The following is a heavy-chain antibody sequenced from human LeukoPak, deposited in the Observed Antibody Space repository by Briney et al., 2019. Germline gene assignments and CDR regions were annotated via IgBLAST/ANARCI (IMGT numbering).Heavy chain of an antibody. D-gene: IGHD6-13*01. Sequence: ASVKVSCKASGYTFTSYDMHWMRQAPGQGLEWMGIINPSGGSTSYAQIFQGRVTMTRDTSTSTAYMGLSSLRSEDTAVYYCARGGSSWYRGSFQHWGQGTLVTVSS. CDR1: GYTFTSYD. V-gene: IGHV1-46*01. CDR3: ARGGSSWYRGSFQH. J-gene: IGHJ1*01. CDR2: INPSGGST.